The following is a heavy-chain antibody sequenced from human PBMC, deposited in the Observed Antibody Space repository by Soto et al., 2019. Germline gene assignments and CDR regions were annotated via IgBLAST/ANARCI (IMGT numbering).Heavy chain of an antibody. CDR1: GYTFTSYS. Sequence: ASVKVSCKASGYTFTSYSMHWVRQAPGQGLEWMGLITPSSGSTSYAHNFQGRVTMTRDTSTSTVYMELSSLRSEDTAVYYCARRLNTSGYYAKDYYLDYWGQGTLVTVSS. V-gene: IGHV1-46*01. CDR2: ITPSSGST. CDR3: ARRLNTSGYYAKDYYLDY. J-gene: IGHJ4*02. D-gene: IGHD3-22*01.